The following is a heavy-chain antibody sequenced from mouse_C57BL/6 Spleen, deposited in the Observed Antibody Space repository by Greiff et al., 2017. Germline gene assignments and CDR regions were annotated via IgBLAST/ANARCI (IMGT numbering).Heavy chain of an antibody. CDR3: TRDSDGYYFAY. D-gene: IGHD2-3*01. CDR2: IDPETGGT. Sequence: QVQLKESGAELVRPGASVTLSCKASGYTFTDYEMHWVKQTPVHGLEWIGAIDPETGGTAYNQKFKGKAILTADKSSSTAYMELRSLTSEDSAVYYCTRDSDGYYFAYWGQGTLVTVSA. V-gene: IGHV1-15*01. J-gene: IGHJ3*01. CDR1: GYTFTDYE.